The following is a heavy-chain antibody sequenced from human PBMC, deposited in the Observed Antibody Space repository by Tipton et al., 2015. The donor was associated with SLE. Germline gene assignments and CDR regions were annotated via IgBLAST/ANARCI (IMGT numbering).Heavy chain of an antibody. J-gene: IGHJ6*02. Sequence: LRLSCTVSGGSISSGGYYWSWIRQHPGKGLEWIGYIYYSGSTYYNPSLKSRVTISVDASKNQFSLKLSSVTAADTAVYYCARDTDYDFWSGYYYYYGMDVWGQGTTVTVSS. CDR3: ARDTDYDFWSGYYYYYGMDV. V-gene: IGHV4-31*02. D-gene: IGHD3-3*01. CDR1: GGSISSGGYY. CDR2: IYYSGST.